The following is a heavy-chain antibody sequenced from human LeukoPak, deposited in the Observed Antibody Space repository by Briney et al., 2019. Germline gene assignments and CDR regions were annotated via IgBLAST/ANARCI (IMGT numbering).Heavy chain of an antibody. Sequence: GGSLRLSCAASGFTFSSYSMNWVRQAPGKGLEWISYISGSSSTIYYADSVKGRFTISRDNAKNSLYLQMNSLRAEDTAVYYCAKQGAGIRDWGQGTLVSVSS. D-gene: IGHD6-19*01. CDR2: ISGSSSTI. CDR3: AKQGAGIRD. CDR1: GFTFSSYS. J-gene: IGHJ4*02. V-gene: IGHV3-48*01.